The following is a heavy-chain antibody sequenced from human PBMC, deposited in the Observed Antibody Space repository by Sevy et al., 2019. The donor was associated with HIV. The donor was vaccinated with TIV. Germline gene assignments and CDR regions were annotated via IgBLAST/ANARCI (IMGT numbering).Heavy chain of an antibody. CDR2: FDPEDGET. D-gene: IGHD2-15*01. CDR1: GYTLTELA. V-gene: IGHV1-24*01. CDR3: ATASHCSGGSCYPIEYPKFDY. J-gene: IGHJ4*02. Sequence: ASVKVSCKVSGYTLTELAMHWVRQAPGKGLEWMGGFDPEDGETIYAQKFQDRVTMTEDTSTDTAYMELSSLRSEDTAVYYCATASHCSGGSCYPIEYPKFDYWGQGTLVTVSS.